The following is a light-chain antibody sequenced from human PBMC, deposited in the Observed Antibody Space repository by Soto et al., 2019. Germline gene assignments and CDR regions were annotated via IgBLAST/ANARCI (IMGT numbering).Light chain of an antibody. Sequence: EIVLTQSPGTLSLSPGERATLSCRARQSVSSIYLAWYQHKPGQAPRLLIYGASSRATGIPDRFSGSGSGTEFTLTISRLEPEDFAVYYCQQYGSSSWTFGRGTTVDIK. J-gene: IGKJ1*01. V-gene: IGKV3-20*01. CDR1: QSVSSIY. CDR3: QQYGSSSWT. CDR2: GAS.